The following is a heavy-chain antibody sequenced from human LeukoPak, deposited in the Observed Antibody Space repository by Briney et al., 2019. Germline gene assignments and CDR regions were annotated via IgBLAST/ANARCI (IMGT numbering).Heavy chain of an antibody. V-gene: IGHV4-59*12. Sequence: SETLSLTCTVSGGSISSYYWSWIRQPPGKGLEWIGYIYSSGRSYYNPSLQSRVTISVDTSKNEFSLKVTSVTAADTAVYYCARGGVPNMARIAARPVYFDYWGQGTLVTVSS. D-gene: IGHD6-6*01. CDR2: IYSSGRS. J-gene: IGHJ4*02. CDR3: ARGGVPNMARIAARPVYFDY. CDR1: GGSISSYY.